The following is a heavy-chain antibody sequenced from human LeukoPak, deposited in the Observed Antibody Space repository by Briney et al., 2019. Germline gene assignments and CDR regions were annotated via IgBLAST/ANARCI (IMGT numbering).Heavy chain of an antibody. J-gene: IGHJ3*02. D-gene: IGHD3-22*01. CDR3: ARAPEDYYDSSGYLDPDAFDI. Sequence: ASVKVSCKASGYTFTSYDINWVRQATGQGLEWMGWMNPNSGNTGYAQKFQGRVTITRNTSISTAYMELSSLRSEDTAVYYCARAPEDYYDSSGYLDPDAFDIWGQGTMVTVSS. CDR2: MNPNSGNT. V-gene: IGHV1-8*03. CDR1: GYTFTSYD.